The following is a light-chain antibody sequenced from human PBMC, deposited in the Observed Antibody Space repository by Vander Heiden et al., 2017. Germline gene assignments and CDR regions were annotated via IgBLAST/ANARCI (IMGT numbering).Light chain of an antibody. CDR1: QSISSW. J-gene: IGKJ1*01. V-gene: IGKV1-5*01. CDR2: DAS. Sequence: DIQMTQSPSTLSASLGDRVTITCRASQSISSWLAWYQQKPGKAPKLLIYDASSLESGVPSRFSGSGSGTEFTLTISSLQPDEFATYYCQQYNSYWTFGQGTKVEIK. CDR3: QQYNSYWT.